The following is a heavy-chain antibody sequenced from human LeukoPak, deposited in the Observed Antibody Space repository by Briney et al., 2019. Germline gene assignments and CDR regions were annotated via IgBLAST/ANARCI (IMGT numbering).Heavy chain of an antibody. D-gene: IGHD5-18*01. Sequence: SSETLSLTCTVSGGSISSYYWSWIRQPPGKGLEWIGYIYYSGGTNYNPSLKSRVTISVDTSKNQFSLKLSSVTAADTAVYYCARDLYSYGLDYWGQGTLVTVSS. J-gene: IGHJ4*02. CDR3: ARDLYSYGLDY. V-gene: IGHV4-59*01. CDR1: GGSISSYY. CDR2: IYYSGGT.